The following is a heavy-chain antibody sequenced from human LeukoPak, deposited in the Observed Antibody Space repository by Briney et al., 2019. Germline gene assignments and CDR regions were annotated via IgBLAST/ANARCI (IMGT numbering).Heavy chain of an antibody. V-gene: IGHV1-2*02. CDR1: GYTFIGYY. J-gene: IGHJ4*02. CDR2: MNPNSGDT. D-gene: IGHD1-7*01. CDR3: SRIYIQDGNCN. Sequence: ASVKVSCKASGYTFIGYYIHWVRQAPGQGLEWMGWMNPNSGDTNYAQTFQGRVTMTRDTSISTAYMELSRLRSDDTAVYYCSRIYIQDGNCNWGQGTLVTVSS.